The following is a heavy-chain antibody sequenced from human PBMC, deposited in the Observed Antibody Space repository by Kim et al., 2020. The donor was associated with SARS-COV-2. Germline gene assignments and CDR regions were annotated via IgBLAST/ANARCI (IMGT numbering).Heavy chain of an antibody. CDR1: GYTFTGYY. CDR3: ARSAPYSSGWYWGH. V-gene: IGHV1-2*02. J-gene: IGHJ4*02. Sequence: ASVKVSCKASGYTFTGYYMHWVRQAPGQGLEWMGWINPNSGGTNYAQKFQGRVTMTRDTSISTAYMELSRLRSDDTAVYYCARSAPYSSGWYWGHWGQGTLVTVSS. D-gene: IGHD6-19*01. CDR2: INPNSGGT.